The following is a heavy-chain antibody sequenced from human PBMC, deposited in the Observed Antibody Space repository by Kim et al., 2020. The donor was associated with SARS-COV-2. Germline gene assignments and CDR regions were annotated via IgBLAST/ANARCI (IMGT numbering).Heavy chain of an antibody. CDR3: VKDFAAPARYSSGWYGYYYYYGMDV. CDR1: GFTFSSYA. V-gene: IGHV3-64D*06. D-gene: IGHD6-19*01. J-gene: IGHJ6*02. Sequence: GGSLRLSCSASGFTFSSYAMHWVRQAPGKGLEYVSAISSNGGSTYYADSVKGRFTISRDNSKNTLYLQMSSLRAEDTAVYYCVKDFAAPARYSSGWYGYYYYYGMDVWGQGTTVTVSS. CDR2: ISSNGGST.